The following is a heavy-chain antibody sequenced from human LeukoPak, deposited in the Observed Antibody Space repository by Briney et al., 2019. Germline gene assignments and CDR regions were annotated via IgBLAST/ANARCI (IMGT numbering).Heavy chain of an antibody. CDR1: GLTFSRYA. CDR2: ISESGSGT. V-gene: IGHV3-23*01. D-gene: IGHD6-13*01. CDR3: AKDVAAAGTPYYFDY. Sequence: GGSLRLSCAVSGLTFSRYAMSWVRQAPGKGLEWVSAISESGSGTYYADSVKGRFTISRDNSKDTLSLQMNSLRAEDTAVYYCAKDVAAAGTPYYFDYWGQGTLVTVSS. J-gene: IGHJ4*02.